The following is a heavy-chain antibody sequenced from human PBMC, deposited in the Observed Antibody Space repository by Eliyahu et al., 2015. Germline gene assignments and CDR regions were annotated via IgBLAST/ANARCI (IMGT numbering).Heavy chain of an antibody. Sequence: QVTLKESGPVLVKPTETLTLTCTVSGFSXSNARMGVSWIRQPPGKALEWLAHIFSNDEKSYSTSLKSRLTISKDTSKSQVVLTMTNMDPVDTATYYCARIDGYYGSGSYSGPAFDIWGQGTMVTVSS. V-gene: IGHV2-26*01. J-gene: IGHJ3*02. CDR3: ARIDGYYGSGSYSGPAFDI. CDR2: IFSNDEK. CDR1: GFSXSNARMG. D-gene: IGHD3-10*01.